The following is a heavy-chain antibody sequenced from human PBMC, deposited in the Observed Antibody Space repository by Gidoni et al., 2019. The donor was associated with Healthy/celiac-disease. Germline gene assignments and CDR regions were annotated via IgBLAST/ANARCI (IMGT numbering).Heavy chain of an antibody. CDR2: IYYSGST. V-gene: IGHV4-39*01. CDR3: ARLDLSSSWYWGDAFDI. CDR1: GGSISSSSYY. Sequence: QLQLQESGPGLVKPSETLSLTCTVSGGSISSSSYYWGWIRQPPGKGLEWIGSIYYSGSTYYNPSLKSRVTISVDTSKNQFSLKLSSVTAADTAVYYCARLDLSSSWYWGDAFDIWGQGTMVTVSS. D-gene: IGHD6-13*01. J-gene: IGHJ3*02.